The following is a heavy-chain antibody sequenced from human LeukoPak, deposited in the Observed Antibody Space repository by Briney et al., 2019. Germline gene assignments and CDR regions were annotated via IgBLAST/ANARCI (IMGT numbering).Heavy chain of an antibody. J-gene: IGHJ6*02. CDR1: GFTLSSYA. CDR3: PKERYDFWSGYYYYYYGIYV. CDR2: ISGSGGST. Sequence: GGSLRLSCAASGFTLSSYAMSWVSQDPGKGLEWVSAISGSGGSTYYAESVKGRFNISRENTKNTLYVEMNRLRAEDTAVYQCPKERYDFWSGYYYYYYGIYVWGQGATFTVSS. V-gene: IGHV3-23*01. D-gene: IGHD3-3*01.